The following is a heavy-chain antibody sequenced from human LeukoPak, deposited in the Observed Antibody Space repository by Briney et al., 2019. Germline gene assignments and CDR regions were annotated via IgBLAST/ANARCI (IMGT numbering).Heavy chain of an antibody. V-gene: IGHV4-59*08. CDR2: IYYSGST. J-gene: IGHJ4*02. CDR1: GGSISSYY. CDR3: ARAVLPAAIDY. Sequence: SETLSLTCTVSGGSISSYYWSWIRQPPGKGLEWIGYIYYSGSTNYNPSLKSRVTISVDTSKNQFSLKLSSVTAADTAVYYCARAVLPAAIDYWGQGTLVTVSS. D-gene: IGHD2-2*01.